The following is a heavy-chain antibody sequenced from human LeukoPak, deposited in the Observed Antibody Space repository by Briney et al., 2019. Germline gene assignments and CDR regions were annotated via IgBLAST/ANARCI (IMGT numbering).Heavy chain of an antibody. CDR2: FIPIFGTA. J-gene: IGHJ6*03. Sequence: ASVKVSCKASGGTFTSYAISWVRQAPGQGLEWRGGFIPIFGTANYAQKFQGRVTITADESTSTAYMELSSLRSEDTAVYYCARDDGSTSSWGYYYYYYMDVWGKGTTVTVSS. D-gene: IGHD2-2*01. CDR1: GGTFTSYA. V-gene: IGHV1-69*13. CDR3: ARDDGSTSSWGYYYYYYMDV.